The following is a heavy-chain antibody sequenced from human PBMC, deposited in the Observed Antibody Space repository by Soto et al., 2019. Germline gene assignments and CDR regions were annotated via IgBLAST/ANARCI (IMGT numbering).Heavy chain of an antibody. D-gene: IGHD3-10*01. V-gene: IGHV3-74*01. CDR3: ARGGSGTYLLDY. Sequence: EVQLVESGGGLVQPGGSLRLSCAASGFTFSSYWMHWVRQAPGKGLVWVSRIKGDESSTSYADSVKGRFTISRDNAKNTLYLQMNSPRAEETAVYYCARGGSGTYLLDYWGQGTLVTVSS. CDR2: IKGDESST. CDR1: GFTFSSYW. J-gene: IGHJ4*02.